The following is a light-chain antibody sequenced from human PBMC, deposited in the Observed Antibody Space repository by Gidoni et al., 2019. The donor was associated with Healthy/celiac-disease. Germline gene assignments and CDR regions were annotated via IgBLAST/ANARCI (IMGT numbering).Light chain of an antibody. V-gene: IGKV1-8*01. J-gene: IGKJ4*01. CDR3: QQYYSYPLT. Sequence: IRMTQSPSSFSASTGDRVTITCRASQGISSYLAWYQQKPGKAPKLLIYAASTLQSGVPSRFSGRGSGTDFTLTISCLQYEDFATYYCQQYYSYPLTFGGGTKVEIK. CDR2: AAS. CDR1: QGISSY.